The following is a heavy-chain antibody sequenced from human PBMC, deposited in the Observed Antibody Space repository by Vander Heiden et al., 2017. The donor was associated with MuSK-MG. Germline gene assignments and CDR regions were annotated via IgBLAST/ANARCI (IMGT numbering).Heavy chain of an antibody. CDR2: INLSGGST. V-gene: IGHV1-46*01. CDR3: ARVIEVAVPGKGYLDY. Sequence: QVQLVQSGAEVKKPGASVTVSCKTSGYTFTSYYMHWVRQAPGQGLEWMGIINLSGGSTSYAQKFQGRVTMTRDTSTSTVYMELSSLRSEDTAVYYCARVIEVAVPGKGYLDYWGQGTLVTVSS. J-gene: IGHJ4*02. D-gene: IGHD6-19*01. CDR1: GYTFTSYY.